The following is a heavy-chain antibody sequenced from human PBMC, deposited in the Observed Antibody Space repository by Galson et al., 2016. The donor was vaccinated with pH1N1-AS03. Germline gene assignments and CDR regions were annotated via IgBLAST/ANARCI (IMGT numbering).Heavy chain of an antibody. V-gene: IGHV1-46*01. J-gene: IGHJ6*02. CDR2: INPSDGNT. CDR1: GYTFTSYY. Sequence: SVKVSCKASGYTFTSYYIHWVRQAPGQGREWMGIINPSDGNTNYAQRFQGRVTMTRDTSTSTVYMELSSLRSDDTAVYYCERVSAGLTGYYYAMDVWGQGTTVTVSS. D-gene: IGHD4/OR15-4a*01. CDR3: ERVSAGLTGYYYAMDV.